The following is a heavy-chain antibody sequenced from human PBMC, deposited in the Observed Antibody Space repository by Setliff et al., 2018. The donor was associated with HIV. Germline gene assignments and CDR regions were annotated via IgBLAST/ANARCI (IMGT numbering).Heavy chain of an antibody. J-gene: IGHJ4*02. V-gene: IGHV1-24*01. Sequence: GASVKVSCKVYGYTLSELSIHWVRQAPGKGLEWMGYFHPEAGETVYAQIFQGRVTMTEDTSIDTAYMELTRLRSEDTAVYYCAIDGAGGWLRPMPDYWGQGTLVTVSS. D-gene: IGHD5-12*01. CDR2: FHPEAGET. CDR3: AIDGAGGWLRPMPDY. CDR1: GYTLSELS.